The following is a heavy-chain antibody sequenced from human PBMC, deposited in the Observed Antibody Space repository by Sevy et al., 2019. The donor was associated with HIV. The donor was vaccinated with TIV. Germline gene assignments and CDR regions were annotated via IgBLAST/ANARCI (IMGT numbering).Heavy chain of an antibody. CDR3: AREGCTKPHDF. CDR1: GFTFSKYS. Sequence: GGSLRLSCAASGFTFSKYSMSWVRQPPGKGLEWVSTLSFGCGEINYADSVKGRFTISRDNSKCSVNLQMNNLGPEDTAVYYCAREGCTKPHDFWGQGTLVTVSS. J-gene: IGHJ4*02. D-gene: IGHD2-8*01. CDR2: LSFGCGEI. V-gene: IGHV3-23*01.